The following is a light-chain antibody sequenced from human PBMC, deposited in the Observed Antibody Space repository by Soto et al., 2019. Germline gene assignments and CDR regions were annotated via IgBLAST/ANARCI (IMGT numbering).Light chain of an antibody. Sequence: QSVLTKPPSASGTSEQRVTISCSGSTCNIGSNNVNWYQQLPGKAPKTLIYSNNQRPSGVPDRFSGSKSGTSGSLAISGLLSEYEADYYCAAWDDGLNGYVFGTGTKVTVL. CDR1: TCNIGSNN. J-gene: IGLJ1*01. CDR3: AAWDDGLNGYV. CDR2: SNN. V-gene: IGLV1-44*01.